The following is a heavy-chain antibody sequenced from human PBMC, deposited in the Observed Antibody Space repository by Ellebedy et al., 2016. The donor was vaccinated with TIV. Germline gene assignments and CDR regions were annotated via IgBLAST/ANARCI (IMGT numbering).Heavy chain of an antibody. CDR1: GFTFNAYS. J-gene: IGHJ4*02. Sequence: GESLKISCAASGFTFNAYSMKWVRQVPGRGLEWVELISSDGSSRFYADSVKGRFTISRDNVKNTLYLQMDSLRAEDRAVYYCARCYYSGGYYPDVWGQGTLVTVSS. CDR3: ARCYYSGGYYPDV. D-gene: IGHD3-22*01. V-gene: IGHV3-30*04. CDR2: ISSDGSSR.